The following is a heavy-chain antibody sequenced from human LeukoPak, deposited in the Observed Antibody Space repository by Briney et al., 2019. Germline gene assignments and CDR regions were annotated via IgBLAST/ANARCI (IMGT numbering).Heavy chain of an antibody. V-gene: IGHV1-46*01. CDR2: INPSGGSK. Sequence: ASVTVSCKASGYTFSSYYMHWVRQAPGQGLEGMGIINPSGGSKNYAQKFQGRVTLTRDTSTSTVYMELSSLRSEDTAVYYCARDDGNDSSGYSLDYWGQGTLVTVSS. J-gene: IGHJ4*02. D-gene: IGHD3-22*01. CDR3: ARDDGNDSSGYSLDY. CDR1: GYTFSSYY.